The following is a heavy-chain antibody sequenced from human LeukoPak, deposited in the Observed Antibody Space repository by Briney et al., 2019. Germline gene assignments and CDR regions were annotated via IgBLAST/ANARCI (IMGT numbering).Heavy chain of an antibody. CDR2: VSGGGGST. CDR1: GFTFTSFG. D-gene: IGHD3-22*01. CDR3: AKEKNSGYYYHFDY. J-gene: IGHJ4*02. Sequence: PGGSLRLSCAASGFTFTSFGMSWVRQAPGKGLEWVSAVSGGGGSTFYADSVKGRFTISRDNSKNTVYLQMNSLRAEDTAVYYCAKEKNSGYYYHFDYWGQGTLVTVSS. V-gene: IGHV3-23*01.